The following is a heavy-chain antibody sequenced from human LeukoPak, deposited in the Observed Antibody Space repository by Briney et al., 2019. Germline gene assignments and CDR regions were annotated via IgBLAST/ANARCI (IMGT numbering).Heavy chain of an antibody. CDR2: IYYSGST. CDR3: ARDGAGINDTFDI. Sequence: PSETLSLTCTVSGGSISSSSYYWGWIRQPPGKGLEWIGSIYYSGSTYYNPSLKSRVTISVDTSKNQFSLKLSSVTAADTAVYYCARDGAGINDTFDIWGQGTMVTVSS. V-gene: IGHV4-39*02. CDR1: GGSISSSSYY. J-gene: IGHJ3*02. D-gene: IGHD3-10*01.